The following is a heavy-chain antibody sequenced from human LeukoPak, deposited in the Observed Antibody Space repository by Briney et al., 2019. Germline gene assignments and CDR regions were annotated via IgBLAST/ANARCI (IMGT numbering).Heavy chain of an antibody. CDR1: GYTFTSYG. J-gene: IGHJ4*02. D-gene: IGHD3-10*01. Sequence: GASVKVSCKASGYTFTSYGISWVRQAPGQGLEWMGWISAYNGNTNYAQKLQGRVTMTTDTSTSTAYMEPRSLRSDDTAVYYCARDRPYYYGSGSYPYYFDYWGQGTLVTVSS. V-gene: IGHV1-18*01. CDR3: ARDRPYYYGSGSYPYYFDY. CDR2: ISAYNGNT.